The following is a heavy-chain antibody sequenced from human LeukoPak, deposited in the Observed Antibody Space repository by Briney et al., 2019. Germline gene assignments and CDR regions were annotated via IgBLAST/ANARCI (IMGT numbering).Heavy chain of an antibody. J-gene: IGHJ6*04. CDR3: ARGHCSSTSCLGMDV. D-gene: IGHD2-2*01. CDR1: GGSISSYY. Sequence: SETLSLTCTVSGGSISSYYWSWIRQPPGKGPEWIGYIYYSGSTNYNPSLKSRVTISVDTSKNQFSLKLSSVTAADTAVYYCARGHCSSTSCLGMDVWGKGTTVTVSS. CDR2: IYYSGST. V-gene: IGHV4-59*01.